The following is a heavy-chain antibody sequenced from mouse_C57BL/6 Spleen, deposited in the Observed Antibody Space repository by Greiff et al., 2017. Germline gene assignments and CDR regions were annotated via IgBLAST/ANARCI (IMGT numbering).Heavy chain of an antibody. CDR2: ISGGGGNT. CDR1: GFTFSSYT. Sequence: LQQSGGGLVKPGGSLKLSCAASGFTFSSYTMSWVRQTPEKGLEWVATISGGGGNTYYPDSVKGRFTISRDNAKNTLYLQMSSLRSEDTALYYCAREGYAMDYWGQGTSVTVSS. V-gene: IGHV5-9*01. CDR3: AREGYAMDY. J-gene: IGHJ4*01.